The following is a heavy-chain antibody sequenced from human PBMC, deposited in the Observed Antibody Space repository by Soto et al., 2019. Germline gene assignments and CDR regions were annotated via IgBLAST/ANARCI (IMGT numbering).Heavy chain of an antibody. CDR2: ISGSGGST. CDR1: GFTFSSYA. Sequence: GGSLRLSCAASGFTFSSYAMSWVRQAPGKGLEWVSAISGSGGSTYYADSVKGRFTISRDNSKNTLYLQMNSLRAEDTAVYYCAKDGDIVEVPSAPNWFDPWGQGTLVTVAS. D-gene: IGHD2-2*01. CDR3: AKDGDIVEVPSAPNWFDP. V-gene: IGHV3-23*01. J-gene: IGHJ5*02.